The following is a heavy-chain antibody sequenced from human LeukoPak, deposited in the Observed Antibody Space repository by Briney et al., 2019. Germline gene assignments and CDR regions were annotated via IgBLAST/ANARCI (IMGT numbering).Heavy chain of an antibody. Sequence: GGSLRLSCAASGITVSSNYMSGVRQAPGKGLEWVAVLHSGGSTYYADSVKGRFTISRDNSKNTLYLQMNSLRAEDTAVYYCAISLSSSSWYHAFDIWGQGTMVTVSS. CDR1: GITVSSNY. CDR2: LHSGGST. D-gene: IGHD6-13*01. V-gene: IGHV3-66*01. J-gene: IGHJ3*02. CDR3: AISLSSSSWYHAFDI.